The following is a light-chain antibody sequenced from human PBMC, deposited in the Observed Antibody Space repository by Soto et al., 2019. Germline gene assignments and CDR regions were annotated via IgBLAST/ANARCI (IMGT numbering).Light chain of an antibody. CDR3: CSNAGRPDV. CDR2: DVD. Sequence: QSALTQPRSVSGSPGQSVAISCTGTSSDIGGYNYVSWYQQHPGKAPKVMIYDVDKRPSGVPDRFSGSKSGNMASLTISDLQTEDEADYYCCSNAGRPDVFGTGTKVTVL. J-gene: IGLJ1*01. CDR1: SSDIGGYNY. V-gene: IGLV2-11*01.